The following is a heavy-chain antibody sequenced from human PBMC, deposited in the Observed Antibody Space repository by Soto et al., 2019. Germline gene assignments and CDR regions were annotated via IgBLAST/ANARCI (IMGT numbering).Heavy chain of an antibody. CDR3: ATRSLSPYCAGGSCSAPCDY. V-gene: IGHV3-23*01. CDR1: GFTFSNYA. J-gene: IGHJ4*02. CDR2: ISVPAGST. Sequence: EVQLLESGGGLVQPGGSLRLSCAASGFTFSNYAMSWVRQAPGKGLDWVSTISVPAGSTYYADSVKGRFTISRNNSKNTLYLQMNSLRAEDTAIYYCATRSLSPYCAGGSCSAPCDYWGQGTLVTVSS. D-gene: IGHD2-15*01.